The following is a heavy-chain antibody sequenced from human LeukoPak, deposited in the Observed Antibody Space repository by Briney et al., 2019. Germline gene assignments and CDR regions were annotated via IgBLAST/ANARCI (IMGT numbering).Heavy chain of an antibody. CDR3: ARSERRRRGYSGYDFFDY. D-gene: IGHD5-12*01. CDR2: IIPIFGTA. J-gene: IGHJ4*02. CDR1: GGTFSSYA. V-gene: IGHV1-69*05. Sequence: SLKVSCKASGGTFSSYAISWVRQAPGQGLEWMGGIIPIFGTANYAQKFQGRVTITTDESTSTAYMELSSLRSEDTAVYYCARSERRRRGYSGYDFFDYWGQGTLVTVSS.